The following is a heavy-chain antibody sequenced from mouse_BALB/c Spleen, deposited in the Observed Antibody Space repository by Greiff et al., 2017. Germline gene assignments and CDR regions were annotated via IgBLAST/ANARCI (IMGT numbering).Heavy chain of an antibody. D-gene: IGHD1-1*01. V-gene: IGHV5-6*01. CDR2: ISSGGSYT. CDR1: GFTFSSYG. J-gene: IGHJ2*01. Sequence: EVKLVESGGDLVKPGGSLKLSCAASGFTFSSYGMSWVRQTPDKRLEWVATISSGGSYTYYPDSVKGRFTISRDNAKNTLYLQVSSLKSEDTAMYYGARLCGSSPWYFDYWGQGTTLTVSA. CDR3: ARLCGSSPWYFDY.